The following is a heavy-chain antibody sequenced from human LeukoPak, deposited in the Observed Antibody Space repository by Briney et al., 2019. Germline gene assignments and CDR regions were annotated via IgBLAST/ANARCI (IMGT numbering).Heavy chain of an antibody. Sequence: GGSLRLSCAGSGFAFSTYWMHWVRQAPGKGLVWVSRIDSDGGGTSYADSVKGRFTISRDDAKNTLYLQMNSLRAEDTAVYYCTSGPDGASYWGQGTLVTVSS. D-gene: IGHD3-10*01. CDR3: TSGPDGASY. V-gene: IGHV3-74*01. CDR2: IDSDGGGT. J-gene: IGHJ4*02. CDR1: GFAFSTYW.